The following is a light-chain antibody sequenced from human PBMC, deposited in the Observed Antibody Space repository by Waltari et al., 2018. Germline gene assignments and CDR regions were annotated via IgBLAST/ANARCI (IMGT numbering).Light chain of an antibody. CDR2: EVS. V-gene: IGLV2-8*01. J-gene: IGLJ2*01. Sequence: QSALTQPPSASGSPGQSVTISCTGTSSDVGGYNYVSWYQQHPGKAPKLMVYEVSKRPPGGPDRFSGSKSGNTASLTVSGLQAEDEADYHCSSYAGSKEVFGGGTKLTVL. CDR1: SSDVGGYNY. CDR3: SSYAGSKEV.